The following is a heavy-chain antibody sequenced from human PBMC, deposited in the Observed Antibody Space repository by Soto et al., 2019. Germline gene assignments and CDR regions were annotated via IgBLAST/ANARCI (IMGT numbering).Heavy chain of an antibody. CDR1: GFTFDDYT. J-gene: IGHJ3*02. CDR3: SKDLVVGSSGYYGPFDAFDI. V-gene: IGHV3-43*01. CDR2: ISWDGGST. Sequence: GGSLRLSCAASGFTFDDYTMHWVRQAPGKGLEWVSLISWDGGSTYYADSVKGRFNISRDNSKNSLYLQMNSLRTEDTALYFCSKDLVVGSSGYYGPFDAFDIWGQGTMVTVSS. D-gene: IGHD3-22*01.